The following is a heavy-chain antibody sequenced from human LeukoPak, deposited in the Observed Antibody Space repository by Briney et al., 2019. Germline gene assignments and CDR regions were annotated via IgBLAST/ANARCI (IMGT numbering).Heavy chain of an antibody. CDR3: VRDTGSGWDFDY. Sequence: PGGSLRLSCAASGFTFNAYAIHWVRQAPGKGLEWVSLIKGDGVTTDYANSVKGRFTVSRDNSKNSLYLQVSNLRTEDTALYYCVRDTGSGWDFDYWGQGTPVTVSS. V-gene: IGHV3-43*02. J-gene: IGHJ4*02. D-gene: IGHD6-19*01. CDR1: GFTFNAYA. CDR2: IKGDGVTT.